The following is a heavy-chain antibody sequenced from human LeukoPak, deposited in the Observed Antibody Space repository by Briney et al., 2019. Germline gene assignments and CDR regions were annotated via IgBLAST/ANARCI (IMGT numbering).Heavy chain of an antibody. CDR1: GFIFTKYG. Sequence: ASVKVSCKASGFIFTKYGISWVRQAPGQGLEWVGWISGYNGDTNHAQKLQGRVTMTRDTSTTTVYMELRSLRSDDTAFYYCARDPSNTSGWKTWFDTWGQGTLVTVSS. V-gene: IGHV1-18*01. CDR3: ARDPSNTSGWKTWFDT. D-gene: IGHD6-19*01. CDR2: ISGYNGDT. J-gene: IGHJ5*02.